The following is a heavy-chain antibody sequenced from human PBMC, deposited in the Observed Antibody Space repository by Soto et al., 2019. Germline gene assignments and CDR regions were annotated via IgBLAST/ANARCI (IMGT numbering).Heavy chain of an antibody. V-gene: IGHV4-31*03. J-gene: IGHJ5*02. CDR1: GGSISSDGYY. D-gene: IGHD3-10*01. CDR2: IFHIGST. CDR3: AIMWWFGAIFELFDA. Sequence: SETLSLTCTVSGGSISSDGYYWNWIRQHPRKGLEWIGYIFHIGSTNYNPSLKSRVTISVDTFKNQFSLTLSSVTAADSAVYFCAIMWWFGAIFELFDAWRQGILVTVSS.